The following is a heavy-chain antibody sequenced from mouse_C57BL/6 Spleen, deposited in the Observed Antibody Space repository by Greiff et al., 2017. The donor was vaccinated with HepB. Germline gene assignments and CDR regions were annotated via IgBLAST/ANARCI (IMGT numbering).Heavy chain of an antibody. CDR1: GYTFTDYN. CDR3: SRVPITTVVDWYFDV. J-gene: IGHJ1*03. V-gene: IGHV1-18*01. Sequence: EVQLQQSGPELVKPGASVKIPCKASGYTFTDYNMDWVKQSPGKSLEWIGDISPNNGGTIYNQKFKGKATLTVDKSSSTAYMELRSLTSEDTAVYYCSRVPITTVVDWYFDVWGTGTTVTVSS. D-gene: IGHD1-1*01. CDR2: ISPNNGGT.